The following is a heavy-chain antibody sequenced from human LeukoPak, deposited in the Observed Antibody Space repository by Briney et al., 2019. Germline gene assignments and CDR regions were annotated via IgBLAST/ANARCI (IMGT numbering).Heavy chain of an antibody. CDR2: ISAYNGNT. Sequence: ASVKVSCKASGYTFTSYGISWVRQAPGQGLEWMGWISAYNGNTNYAQKLQGRVTMTTDTSTSTAYMELRSLRSDDTAVYYCARVSSGWSHNWFDPWGQGTLVAVSS. CDR1: GYTFTSYG. J-gene: IGHJ5*02. V-gene: IGHV1-18*01. D-gene: IGHD6-19*01. CDR3: ARVSSGWSHNWFDP.